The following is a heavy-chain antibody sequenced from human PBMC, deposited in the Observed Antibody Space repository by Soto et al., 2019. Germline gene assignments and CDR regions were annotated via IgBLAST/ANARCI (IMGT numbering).Heavy chain of an antibody. D-gene: IGHD2-2*01. J-gene: IGHJ6*02. CDR3: ARQRAMPPHFYSGMDV. V-gene: IGHV1-69*06. Sequence: QVHLVQSGAEVKKPGSSVKVSCTASGGTFGSYTVTWVRQATGQGLEWMGEIIPMFGTASYAQKFQGRVTLTADKSTTTAHMELRSLSSDDTAVYFCARQRAMPPHFYSGMDVWGQGTTVTVSS. CDR2: IIPMFGTA. CDR1: GGTFGSYT.